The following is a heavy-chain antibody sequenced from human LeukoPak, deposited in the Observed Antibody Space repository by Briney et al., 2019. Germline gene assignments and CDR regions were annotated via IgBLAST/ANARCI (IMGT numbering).Heavy chain of an antibody. CDR2: ISHDGTND. J-gene: IGHJ6*03. D-gene: IGHD3-10*01. CDR3: VGSPTYSYMVV. Sequence: PGGSLRLSCAASGSTLRNHAIHWVRQAPGKGLEWVTVISHDGTNDYYRDSVKGRFTISRDNSKNTVLLQMNSLSPDDTAVYYCVGSPTYSYMVVWGKGTTVTVSS. V-gene: IGHV3-30*04. CDR1: GSTLRNHA.